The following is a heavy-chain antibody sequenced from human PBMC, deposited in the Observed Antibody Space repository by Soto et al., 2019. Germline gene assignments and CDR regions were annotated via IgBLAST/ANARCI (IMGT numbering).Heavy chain of an antibody. Sequence: QVQLVESGGGVVQPGRSLRLSCAASGFTFSSYGMHWVRQAPGKGLEWVAVISYDGSNKYYADSVKGRFTISRDNSKNTLYLQMNSLRAEDTAVYYCASNLFWVQGTLVTVSS. V-gene: IGHV3-30*03. CDR2: ISYDGSNK. CDR1: GFTFSSYG. J-gene: IGHJ4*02. D-gene: IGHD1-1*01. CDR3: ASNLF.